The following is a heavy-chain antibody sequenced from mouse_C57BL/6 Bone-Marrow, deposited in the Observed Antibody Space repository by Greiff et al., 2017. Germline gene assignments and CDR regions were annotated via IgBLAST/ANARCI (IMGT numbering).Heavy chain of an antibody. CDR3: TSVSWFAY. J-gene: IGHJ3*01. D-gene: IGHD3-1*01. CDR1: GFNIKDDY. Sequence: VQLQQSGAELVRPGASVQLSCTASGFNIKDDYMHWVKQRPEQGLEWIGWIDPENGATEYASKFQGKATITADTSSNTAYLQLSSLTSEDTAVYYCTSVSWFAYWGQGTLVTVSA. V-gene: IGHV14-4*01. CDR2: IDPENGAT.